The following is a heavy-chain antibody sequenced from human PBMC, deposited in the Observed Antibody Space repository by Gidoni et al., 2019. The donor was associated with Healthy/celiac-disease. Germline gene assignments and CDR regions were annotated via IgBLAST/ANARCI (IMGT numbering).Heavy chain of an antibody. J-gene: IGHJ5*02. Sequence: QLQLQASAPGLVQPSEPLSLPCSVSSGSISSSTYYRGWIRQPPGKGLEWIGTIYYSGSTYYNPAHKSRVTISVDTSKNQFSLKLSSVTAADTAVYYCARLPRLLWFGDGLDWFDPWGQGTLVTVSS. D-gene: IGHD3-10*01. CDR1: SGSISSSTYY. CDR2: IYYSGST. V-gene: IGHV4-39*01. CDR3: ARLPRLLWFGDGLDWFDP.